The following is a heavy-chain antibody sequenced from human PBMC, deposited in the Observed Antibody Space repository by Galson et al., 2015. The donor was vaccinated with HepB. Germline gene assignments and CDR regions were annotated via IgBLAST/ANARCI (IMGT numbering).Heavy chain of an antibody. CDR3: ARDYGGNSGWFDP. Sequence: SVKVSCKASGYIFTSYDINWVRQATGQGLEWMRWMNPNSGNTGYAQKFQGRVTMTRSTSISTAYMELSSLTSEDTAVYYCARDYGGNSGWFDPWGQGTLVTVSS. J-gene: IGHJ5*02. CDR2: MNPNSGNT. D-gene: IGHD4-23*01. CDR1: GYIFTSYD. V-gene: IGHV1-8*01.